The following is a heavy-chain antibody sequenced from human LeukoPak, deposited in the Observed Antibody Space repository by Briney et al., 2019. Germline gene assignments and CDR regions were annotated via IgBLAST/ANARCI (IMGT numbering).Heavy chain of an antibody. CDR2: IYYSGST. D-gene: IGHD3-22*01. Sequence: PSETLSLTCTVSGGSITGYYWSWIRQPPGKGLEWIGYIYYSGSTNYNPSLKSRVTISVDTSKNQFSLKLSSVTAADAAVYYCARGVHYYDSSGSPGYFQHWGQGTLVTVSS. J-gene: IGHJ1*01. V-gene: IGHV4-59*01. CDR3: ARGVHYYDSSGSPGYFQH. CDR1: GGSITGYY.